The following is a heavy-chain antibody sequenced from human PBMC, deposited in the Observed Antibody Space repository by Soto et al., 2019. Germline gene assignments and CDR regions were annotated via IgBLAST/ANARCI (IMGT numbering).Heavy chain of an antibody. CDR3: AQRMYYYDGSGGNDAFDI. V-gene: IGHV2-5*01. J-gene: IGHJ3*02. Sequence: SGPTLVNPTQTLTLTCTFSGFSFSTSGVGVGWIRQPPGKALEWLALIYWNDEKRYSPFLKSRLTITKDTSKNQVVLTMTNMDPVDTATYYRAQRMYYYDGSGGNDAFDIWGQGTMVTVSS. CDR2: IYWNDEK. D-gene: IGHD3-22*01. CDR1: GFSFSTSGVG.